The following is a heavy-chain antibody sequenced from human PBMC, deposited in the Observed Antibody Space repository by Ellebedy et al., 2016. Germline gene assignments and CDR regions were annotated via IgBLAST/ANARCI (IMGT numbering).Heavy chain of an antibody. Sequence: GESLKISCVASGFTFRNFFMSWVRQAPGGGLEWVSTISAGGDITFSADSVKGRFTISRDNSRDTLYLQMNSLRAEDTAVYYCYYGHYSASWGQGTLVTVSS. V-gene: IGHV3-23*01. CDR2: ISAGGDIT. CDR1: GFTFRNFF. D-gene: IGHD4-17*01. J-gene: IGHJ4*02. CDR3: YYGHYSAS.